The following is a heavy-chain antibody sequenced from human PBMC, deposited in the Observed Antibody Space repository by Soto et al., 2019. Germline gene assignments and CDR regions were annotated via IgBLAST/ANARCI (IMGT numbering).Heavy chain of an antibody. CDR1: GYTFTSYA. CDR3: ARGHPRPLYSSSWWGPKGGDY. Sequence: QVPLVQSGAEVKKPGASVKVSCKASGYTFTSYAMHWVRQAPGQRLEWMGWINAGNGNTKYSQKFQGRVTITRDTSASTAYMELSSLRSEDTAVYYCARGHPRPLYSSSWWGPKGGDYWGQGTLVTVSS. CDR2: INAGNGNT. D-gene: IGHD6-13*01. V-gene: IGHV1-3*01. J-gene: IGHJ4*02.